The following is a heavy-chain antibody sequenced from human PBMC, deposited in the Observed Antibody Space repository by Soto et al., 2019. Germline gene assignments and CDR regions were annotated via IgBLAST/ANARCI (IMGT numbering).Heavy chain of an antibody. CDR2: SRDKAQGYST. J-gene: IGHJ6*02. D-gene: IGHD3-16*01. Sequence: EVQLVESGGGLVQPGGSLRLSCAGSGFTLSDHYIDWVRQAPGKGLEWVGRSRDKAQGYSTAYAASVKGRFTTSRDESKNSVYLQMNSLKTEDTAVYYCAKGLRRLLRTQYYYGLDVWGRGTTVTVSS. CDR3: AKGLRRLLRTQYYYGLDV. V-gene: IGHV3-72*01. CDR1: GFTLSDHY.